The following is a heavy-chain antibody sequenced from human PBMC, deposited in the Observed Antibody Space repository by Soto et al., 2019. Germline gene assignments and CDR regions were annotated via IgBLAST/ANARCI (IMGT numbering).Heavy chain of an antibody. CDR1: GFTFSSYW. CDR3: VRDQDSRGYSVFNQ. Sequence: SLRLSCAASGFTFSSYWMHWVRRAPGRGLVWVSHINSDGSTTSYADSVEGRFTISRDNAKNTLYLQMNSLRAEDTAVYFCVRDQDSRGYSVFNQWGQGTQVTVSS. V-gene: IGHV3-74*01. J-gene: IGHJ4*02. D-gene: IGHD3-22*01. CDR2: INSDGSTT.